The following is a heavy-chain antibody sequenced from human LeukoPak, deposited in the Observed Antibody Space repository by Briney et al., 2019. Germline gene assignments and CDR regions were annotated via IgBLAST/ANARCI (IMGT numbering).Heavy chain of an antibody. V-gene: IGHV1-69*04. CDR2: IIPILGIA. CDR1: GGTFSSYA. J-gene: IGHJ5*02. CDR3: ARGYCSSTSCSNWFDP. D-gene: IGHD2-2*01. Sequence: SVKLSCKASGGTFSSYAISWVRHAPGQGLGWMGRIIPILGIANYAQKFQGRVTITADKSTSTAYMELSSLRSEDTAVYYCARGYCSSTSCSNWFDPWGQGTLVTVSS.